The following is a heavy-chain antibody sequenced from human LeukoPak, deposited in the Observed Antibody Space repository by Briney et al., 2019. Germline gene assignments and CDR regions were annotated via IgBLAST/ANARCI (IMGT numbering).Heavy chain of an antibody. V-gene: IGHV4-30-4*08. CDR3: ARDMGLYGPEFGY. D-gene: IGHD3-16*01. Sequence: PSETLSLTCTVSGGSISSGDYYWSWIRQTPGKGLEWIGYIYYSGSTYYNPSLKSRVTISVDTSKNQFSLKLSSVTAADTAVYYCARDMGLYGPEFGYWGQGTLVTVSS. CDR1: GGSISSGDYY. CDR2: IYYSGST. J-gene: IGHJ4*02.